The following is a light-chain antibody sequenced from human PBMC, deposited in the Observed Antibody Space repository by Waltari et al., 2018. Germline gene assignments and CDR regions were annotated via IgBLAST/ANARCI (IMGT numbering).Light chain of an antibody. J-gene: IGKJ1*01. V-gene: IGKV1-5*03. CDR2: KAS. Sequence: DIQMTQSPSTLSASVGDRVTITCRASESVGSWLAWYQQKPGRAPRLLIYKASSLESGVPSSFSGSGSGTDFTLAISSLQPDDSATYYCQHYNAYSGTFGQGTKVEIK. CDR1: ESVGSW. CDR3: QHYNAYSGT.